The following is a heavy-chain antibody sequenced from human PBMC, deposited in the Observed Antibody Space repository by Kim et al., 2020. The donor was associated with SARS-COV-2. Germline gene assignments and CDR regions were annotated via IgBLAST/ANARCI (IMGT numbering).Heavy chain of an antibody. J-gene: IGHJ6*02. CDR3: ARYLPQHSEDYYGMDV. CDR2: IYSGGST. Sequence: GGSLRLSCAASGFTVSSNYMSWVRQAPGKGLEWVSVIYSGGSTYYADSVKGRFTISRDNSKNKMYLQMNSLRAEDTAVYYCARYLPQHSEDYYGMDVWGQGSTVTVSS. D-gene: IGHD2-2*01. CDR1: GFTVSSNY. V-gene: IGHV3-53*01.